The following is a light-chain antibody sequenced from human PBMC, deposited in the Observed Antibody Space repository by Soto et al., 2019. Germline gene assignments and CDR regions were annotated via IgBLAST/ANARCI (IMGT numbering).Light chain of an antibody. V-gene: IGKV3-11*01. CDR3: QHRSESPRT. Sequence: EIVLTQSPATLSLSPGERATLSCRASQSVSNYLAWYQQKPGQAPSLLIYGASNRATGIPARFTGSGSGTDFTLTISSLEPEDFAVYYCQHRSESPRTFGQGTKLEIK. J-gene: IGKJ2*01. CDR1: QSVSNY. CDR2: GAS.